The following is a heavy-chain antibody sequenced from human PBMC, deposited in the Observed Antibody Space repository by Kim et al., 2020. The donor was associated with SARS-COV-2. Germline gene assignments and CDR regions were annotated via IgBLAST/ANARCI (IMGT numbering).Heavy chain of an antibody. CDR3: ARDLGTMVRGALGGY. CDR2: ISYDGSNK. D-gene: IGHD3-10*01. CDR1: GFTFSSYA. V-gene: IGHV3-30-3*01. J-gene: IGHJ4*02. Sequence: GGSRRLSCAASGFTFSSYAMHWVRQAPGKGLEWVAVISYDGSNKYYADSVKGRFTISRDNSKNTLYLQMNSLRAEDTAVYYCARDLGTMVRGALGGYWGQGTLVTVSS.